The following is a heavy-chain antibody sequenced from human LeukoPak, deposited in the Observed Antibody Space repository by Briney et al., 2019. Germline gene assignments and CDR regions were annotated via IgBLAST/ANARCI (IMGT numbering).Heavy chain of an antibody. CDR2: IKQDGNVK. D-gene: IGHD4-17*01. Sequence: GGSLRVSCAASGDTFSSYWMSWVRQAPGKGLEWVANIKQDGNVKYYVDSVKGRFTTSRDNAQNSMYLQMNRLRAEDTSVYSCARGNTYGDNIGIYFDYWGQGTLVTVSP. CDR1: GDTFSSYW. J-gene: IGHJ4*02. V-gene: IGHV3-7*01. CDR3: ARGNTYGDNIGIYFDY.